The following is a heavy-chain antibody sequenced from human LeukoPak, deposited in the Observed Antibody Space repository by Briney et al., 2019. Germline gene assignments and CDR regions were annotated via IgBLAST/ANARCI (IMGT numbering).Heavy chain of an antibody. V-gene: IGHV3-23*01. CDR1: GFTFSSYG. Sequence: GGTLRLSCAASGFTFSSYGMSWVRQAPGKGLEWVSAISGSGGSTYYADSVKGRFTISRDNSKNTLYLQMNSLRAEDTAVYYCAKDRGYYDSSVFDYWGQGTLVTVSS. D-gene: IGHD3-22*01. J-gene: IGHJ4*02. CDR3: AKDRGYYDSSVFDY. CDR2: ISGSGGST.